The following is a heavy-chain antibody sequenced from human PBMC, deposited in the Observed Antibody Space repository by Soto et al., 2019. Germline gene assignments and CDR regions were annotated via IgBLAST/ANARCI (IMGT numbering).Heavy chain of an antibody. CDR2: ISSSSSYI. J-gene: IGHJ6*02. CDR1: GFTFSSYS. V-gene: IGHV3-21*01. CDR3: ARDLLRFVAWNPYYYYGMDV. Sequence: PGGSLRLSCAASGFTFSSYSMNWVRQAPGKGLEWVSSISSSSSYIYYADSGKGRFTISRDNAKNLLYLQMNSLRAEDTAVYYCARDLLRFVAWNPYYYYGMDVWGQGTTVTVSS. D-gene: IGHD3-3*01.